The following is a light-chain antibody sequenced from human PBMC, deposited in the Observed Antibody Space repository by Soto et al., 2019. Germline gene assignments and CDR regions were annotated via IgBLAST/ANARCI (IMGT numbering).Light chain of an antibody. CDR1: QSVSSC. Sequence: EIVLTQSPATLSLSPGERATLSCRASQSVSSCLGWYQQKPGQAPRLLMYTTSSRATGVPAMCSGSGSGTDFTPTISSLEPEDFAVYYCQQCDNWPLTFGGGTKVEIK. J-gene: IGKJ4*01. CDR2: TTS. V-gene: IGKV3-11*01. CDR3: QQCDNWPLT.